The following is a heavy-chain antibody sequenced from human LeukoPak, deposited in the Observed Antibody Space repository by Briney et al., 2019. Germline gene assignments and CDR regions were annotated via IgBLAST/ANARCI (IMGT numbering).Heavy chain of an antibody. CDR1: GFTFSSYA. Sequence: GGSLRLSCSASGFTFSSYAMHWVRQAPGKGLEYVSSISSNGGSTYYADSVKGRFTISRDNSKNTLFLQMSSLRTEDTAVYYCASPYSGYDYNFDHWGQGTLVTVSS. J-gene: IGHJ4*02. D-gene: IGHD5-12*01. CDR3: ASPYSGYDYNFDH. V-gene: IGHV3-64D*06. CDR2: ISSNGGST.